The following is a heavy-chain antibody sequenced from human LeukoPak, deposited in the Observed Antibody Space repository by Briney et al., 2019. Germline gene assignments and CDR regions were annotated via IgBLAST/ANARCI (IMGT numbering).Heavy chain of an antibody. CDR2: INWNGGST. J-gene: IGHJ4*02. CDR3: AKMSGSGYFFYFDY. Sequence: GGSLRLSCAASGFTITNYSMSWVRQAPGKGLEWVSGINWNGGSTGYADSVKGRFTISRDNAKNSLYLQMNSLRAEDTALYFCAKMSGSGYFFYFDYWGQGALVTVSS. V-gene: IGHV3-20*04. D-gene: IGHD3-22*01. CDR1: GFTITNYS.